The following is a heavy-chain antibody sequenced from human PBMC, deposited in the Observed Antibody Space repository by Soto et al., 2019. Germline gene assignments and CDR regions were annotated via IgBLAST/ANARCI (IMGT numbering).Heavy chain of an antibody. Sequence: GGSLRLSCAASGFTFSSYSMNWVRQAPGKGLEWVSSISSSSSYIYYADSVKGRFTISRDNAKNSLYLQMNSLRAEDTAVYYCAREGGEGKHYYYYMDVWGKGTTVTVSS. D-gene: IGHD3-10*01. J-gene: IGHJ6*03. CDR1: GFTFSSYS. CDR2: ISSSSSYI. V-gene: IGHV3-21*01. CDR3: AREGGEGKHYYYYMDV.